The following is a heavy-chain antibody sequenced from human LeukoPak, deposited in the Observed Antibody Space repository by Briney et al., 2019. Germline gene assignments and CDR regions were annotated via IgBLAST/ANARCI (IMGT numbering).Heavy chain of an antibody. CDR1: GFTFSSYA. CDR2: ISYDGSNK. V-gene: IGHV3-30-3*01. J-gene: IGHJ4*02. CDR3: ARGPAAADY. D-gene: IGHD6-13*01. Sequence: GRSLSPSCAPSGFTFSSYAMHWVRQAPGKWLEWVAVISYDGSNKYYADSVKGRFTISRDNSKNTLYLQMNSLRADDTAVYYCARGPAAADYWGQGTLVTVSS.